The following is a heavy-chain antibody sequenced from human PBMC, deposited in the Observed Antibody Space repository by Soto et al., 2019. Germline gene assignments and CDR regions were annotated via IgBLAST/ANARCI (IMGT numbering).Heavy chain of an antibody. CDR3: AKDTHSPTYYFDY. CDR2: ISYDGSNK. Sequence: GGSLRLSCAASGFTFSSYGMHWVRQAPGKGLEWVAVISYDGSNKYYADSVKGRFTISRDNSKNTLYLQMNSLRAEDTAVYYCAKDTHSPTYYFDYWGQGTLVTVSS. D-gene: IGHD2-21*01. J-gene: IGHJ4*02. V-gene: IGHV3-30*18. CDR1: GFTFSSYG.